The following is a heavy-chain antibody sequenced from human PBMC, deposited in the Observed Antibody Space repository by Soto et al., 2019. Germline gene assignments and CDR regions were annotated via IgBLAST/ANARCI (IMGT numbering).Heavy chain of an antibody. CDR1: GGTFSSYA. J-gene: IGHJ4*02. V-gene: IGHV1-69*13. D-gene: IGHD2-2*01. Sequence: ASVKVSCKASGGTFSSYAISWVRQAPGQGLEWMGGIIPIFGTANYAQKFQGRVTITADESTSTAYMELSSLRSEDTAVYYCARARIVVVPAAYQASTYFDYWGQGTLVTVSA. CDR2: IIPIFGTA. CDR3: ARARIVVVPAAYQASTYFDY.